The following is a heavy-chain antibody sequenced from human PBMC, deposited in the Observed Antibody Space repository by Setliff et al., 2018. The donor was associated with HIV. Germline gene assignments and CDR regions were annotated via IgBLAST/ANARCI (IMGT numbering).Heavy chain of an antibody. CDR2: ISSSGSTI. D-gene: IGHD3-22*01. CDR3: ARDLGTRITYYYDSSED. Sequence: PGGSLRLSCKASGFTFSSYEMNWVRQAPGKGLEWVSHISSSGSTIHYADSVKGRFTMSRDNAKKALYLQMNSLRAEVTAVYYCARDLGTRITYYYDSSEDWGQGTLVTVSS. CDR1: GFTFSSYE. V-gene: IGHV3-48*03. J-gene: IGHJ4*02.